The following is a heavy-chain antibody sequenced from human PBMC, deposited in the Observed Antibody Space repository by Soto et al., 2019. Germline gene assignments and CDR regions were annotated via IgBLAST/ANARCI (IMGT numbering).Heavy chain of an antibody. V-gene: IGHV1-2*02. CDR2: INLNSGDT. CDR1: GDTFTDSS. Sequence: ASVKVSCKTSGDTFTDSSMHWVRQAPGQGLEWMGWINLNSGDTNYAEKCRGRVTMTRDTSIITAYMELTRLKSDDTAVYYCARDLGGYDLYGPDTWGQGTLVTVSS. D-gene: IGHD5-12*01. J-gene: IGHJ5*02. CDR3: ARDLGGYDLYGPDT.